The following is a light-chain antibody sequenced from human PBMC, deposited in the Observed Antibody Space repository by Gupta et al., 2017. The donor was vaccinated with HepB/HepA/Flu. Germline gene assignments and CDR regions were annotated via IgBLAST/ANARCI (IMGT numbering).Light chain of an antibody. V-gene: IGLV2-14*01. CDR2: DVS. J-gene: IGLJ1*01. Sequence: QSALTQPASVSGSPGQSITIPCTGTSSDVGGYSYVSWYQQYPGKAPKVIIYDVSGRPSGVSDRFSGSKSGNMASLTISGLQAEDEADYYCCSYRSSTSLFVFGTGTKVTVL. CDR1: SSDVGGYSY. CDR3: CSYRSSTSLFV.